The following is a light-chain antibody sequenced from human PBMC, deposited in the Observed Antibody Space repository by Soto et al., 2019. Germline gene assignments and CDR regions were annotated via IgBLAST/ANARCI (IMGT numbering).Light chain of an antibody. Sequence: VIWMTQSPSLLSASTGDRVTISCRMSQGISSYLAWYQQKPGKAPNLLIYKASYLESGVPSRFSGSGSGTEFTLTISNPQPDDFATYYCQQYNSYPCTFGQGTKVDIK. CDR2: KAS. CDR1: QGISSY. V-gene: IGKV1D-8*01. CDR3: QQYNSYPCT. J-gene: IGKJ2*02.